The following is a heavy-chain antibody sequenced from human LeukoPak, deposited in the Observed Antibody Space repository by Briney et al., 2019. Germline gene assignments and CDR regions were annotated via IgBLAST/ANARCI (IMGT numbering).Heavy chain of an antibody. CDR3: TTGYYYDSSGYYYVKYYFDY. CDR1: GFTFSNAW. CDR2: IKSKTDGGTT. D-gene: IGHD3-22*01. V-gene: IGHV3-15*01. J-gene: IGHJ4*02. Sequence: GGSLRLSCAASGFTFSNAWMSWVRQAPGKGLEWVGRIKSKTDGGTTDYAAPVKGRFTISRDDSKNTLYLQMNSLKTEDTAVYYCTTGYYYDSSGYYYVKYYFDYWGQGTLVTVSS.